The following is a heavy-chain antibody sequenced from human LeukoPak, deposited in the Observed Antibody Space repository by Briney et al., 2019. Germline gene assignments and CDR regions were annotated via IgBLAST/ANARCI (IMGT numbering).Heavy chain of an antibody. Sequence: GRSLRLSCAASGFTFSSYAMHWVRQGPGKGLEWVAVISYDESNEYYADSVEGRFSISRDNSKNTLYLQMNSLRAEDTAVYYCAKSYGSGSYYHGYYFDYWGQGTLVTVSS. CDR2: ISYDESNE. CDR1: GFTFSSYA. D-gene: IGHD3-10*01. CDR3: AKSYGSGSYYHGYYFDY. J-gene: IGHJ4*02. V-gene: IGHV3-30-3*02.